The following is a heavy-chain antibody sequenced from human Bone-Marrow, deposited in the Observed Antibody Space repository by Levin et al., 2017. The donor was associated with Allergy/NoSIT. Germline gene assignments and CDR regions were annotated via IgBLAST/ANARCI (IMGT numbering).Heavy chain of an antibody. J-gene: IGHJ4*02. V-gene: IGHV3-48*02. Sequence: GGSLRLSCAASGFTFSSYSMNWVRQAPGKGLEWVSYISSSSSTIYYADSVKGRFTISRDNAKNSLYLQMNSLRDEDTAVYYCAREPPRFIVVVPAAIDYWGQGTLVTVSS. CDR2: ISSSSSTI. D-gene: IGHD2-2*02. CDR1: GFTFSSYS. CDR3: AREPPRFIVVVPAAIDY.